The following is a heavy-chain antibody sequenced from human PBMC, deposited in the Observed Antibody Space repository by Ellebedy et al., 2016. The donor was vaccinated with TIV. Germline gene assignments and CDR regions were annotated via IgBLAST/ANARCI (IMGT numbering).Heavy chain of an antibody. Sequence: PGGSLRLSCAASGFTLSRFGMHWLRQAPGKGLEWVASIWYAGSNQYYADSVKGRFTISRDNSKNTLYLQINNMRGDDTAVYYCAKDIGHWPSMDIWGQGTTVTVSS. CDR1: GFTLSRFG. V-gene: IGHV3-30*02. J-gene: IGHJ6*02. D-gene: IGHD1-1*01. CDR3: AKDIGHWPSMDI. CDR2: IWYAGSNQ.